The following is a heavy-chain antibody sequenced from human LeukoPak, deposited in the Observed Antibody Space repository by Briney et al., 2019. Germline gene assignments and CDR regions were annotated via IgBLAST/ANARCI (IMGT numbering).Heavy chain of an antibody. CDR1: GFTFSSYS. V-gene: IGHV3-21*04. CDR3: ARWPDSGTHGMDV. Sequence: PGGSLRLSCAASGFTFSSYSMNWVRQAPGKGLECVSSISSSSSYIYYADSVKGRFTISRDNAKNSMYLQMNTLRAEDTAVYYCARWPDSGTHGMDVWGQGTTVTVS. CDR2: ISSSSSYI. D-gene: IGHD1-26*01. J-gene: IGHJ6*02.